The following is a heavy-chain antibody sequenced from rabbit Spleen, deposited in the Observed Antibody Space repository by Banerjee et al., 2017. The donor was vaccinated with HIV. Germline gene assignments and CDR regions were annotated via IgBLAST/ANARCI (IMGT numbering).Heavy chain of an antibody. CDR2: IDVVKSGNT. Sequence: QEQLVESGGGLVKPGASLTLTCKASGLDFSSRYWICWVRQAPGKGLEWIACIDVVKSGNTYYTTWAKGRFPISKTSSTTVALQVTSLTAADTAPYFCARDAAGREDFNLWGPGTLVTVS. V-gene: IGHV1S45*01. CDR1: GLDFSSRYW. CDR3: ARDAAGREDFNL. D-gene: IGHD4-2*01. J-gene: IGHJ4*01.